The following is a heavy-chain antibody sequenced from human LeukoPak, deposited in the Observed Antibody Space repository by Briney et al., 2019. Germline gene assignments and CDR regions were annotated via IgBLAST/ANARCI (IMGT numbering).Heavy chain of an antibody. CDR3: AKRYYGSGSDYGMDV. Sequence: ASVKVSCKASAYTFTDFDLHWVRQAPGQGLEWMGWINPNTGDTNSAQKFQGRVTMTRDTSISTAYMKLSRLRSDDTAKYYCAKRYYGSGSDYGMDVWGQGTTVTVSS. V-gene: IGHV1-2*02. J-gene: IGHJ6*02. D-gene: IGHD3-10*01. CDR2: INPNTGDT. CDR1: AYTFTDFD.